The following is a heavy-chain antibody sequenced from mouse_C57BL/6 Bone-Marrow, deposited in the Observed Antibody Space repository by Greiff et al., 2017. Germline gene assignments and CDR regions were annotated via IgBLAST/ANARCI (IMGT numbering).Heavy chain of an antibody. V-gene: IGHV1-81*01. Sequence: LQESGAELARPGASVKLSCKASGYTFTSYGISWVKQRTGQGLEWIGEIYPRSGNTYYNEKFKGKATLTADKSSSTAYMELRSLTSEDSAVYFCARSYYGSSYVWYFDVWGTGTTVTVSS. CDR2: IYPRSGNT. D-gene: IGHD1-1*01. CDR3: ARSYYGSSYVWYFDV. J-gene: IGHJ1*03. CDR1: GYTFTSYG.